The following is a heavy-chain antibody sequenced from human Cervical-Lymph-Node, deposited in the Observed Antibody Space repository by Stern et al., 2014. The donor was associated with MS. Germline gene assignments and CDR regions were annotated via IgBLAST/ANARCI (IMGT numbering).Heavy chain of an antibody. V-gene: IGHV1-69*06. J-gene: IGHJ5*02. CDR2: VIPFVGTS. CDR3: ARGGGDNWFDP. D-gene: IGHD3-16*01. CDR1: GG. Sequence: QVQLVQSGAEVKKPGSSVRISCKASGGISWVRQAPGQGLEWMGGVIPFVGTSNYAQKFQGRVTITADTATNTAYLELNSLRLDDTAVYYCARGGGDNWFDPCGQGTLVTVSS.